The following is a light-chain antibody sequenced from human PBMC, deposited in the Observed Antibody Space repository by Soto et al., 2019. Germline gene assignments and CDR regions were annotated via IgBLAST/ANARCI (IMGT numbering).Light chain of an antibody. CDR3: QQHNQWPIT. CDR2: DAS. CDR1: QSIASH. V-gene: IGKV3-11*01. J-gene: IGKJ5*01. Sequence: EIVLTQSPVTLSLYPGERATLSCRASQSIASHLACYQQKPGQPPRLLIHDASSRATGIPARFSGSGSGTDFTLTISSLEPEHSAVYYCQQHNQWPITFGQGTRLEI.